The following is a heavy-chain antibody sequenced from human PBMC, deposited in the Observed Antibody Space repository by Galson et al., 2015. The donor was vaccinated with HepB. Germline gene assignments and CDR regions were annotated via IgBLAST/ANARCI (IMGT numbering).Heavy chain of an antibody. CDR1: GFTFSSYS. D-gene: IGHD1-26*01. CDR3: ARVLRYFDL. V-gene: IGHV3-33*08. J-gene: IGHJ2*01. Sequence: SLRLSCAASGFTFSSYSMNWVRQAPGKGLEWVAVIWYDGSNKYYADSVKGRFTISRDNAKKSLYLQMNSLRAEDTAVYYCARVLRYFDLWGRGTLVTVSS. CDR2: IWYDGSNK.